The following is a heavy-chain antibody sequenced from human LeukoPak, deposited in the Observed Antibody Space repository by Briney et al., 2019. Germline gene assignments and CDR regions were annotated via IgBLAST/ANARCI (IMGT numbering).Heavy chain of an antibody. J-gene: IGHJ5*02. CDR2: MNPNSGNT. V-gene: IGHV1-8*03. CDR3: ARGQQYYDFWSGYYRGNWFDP. Sequence: ASVKVSCKASGCTFTSYDINWVRQATGQGLEWMGWMNPNSGNTGYAQKFQGRVTITRNTSISTAYMELSSLRSEDTAVYYCARGQQYYDFWSGYYRGNWFDPWGQGTLVTVSS. D-gene: IGHD3-3*01. CDR1: GCTFTSYD.